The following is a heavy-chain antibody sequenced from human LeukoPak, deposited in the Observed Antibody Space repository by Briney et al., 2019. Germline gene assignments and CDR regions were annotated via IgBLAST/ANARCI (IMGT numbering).Heavy chain of an antibody. V-gene: IGHV3-21*01. D-gene: IGHD2-15*01. Sequence: GGSLRLSCAASGFTFSSSAMNWVRQAPGKGLEWVSSINNVGSHIYYADSVKGRFTISRDNAKNSLYLQMNSLRAEDTALYYCARGYSRAAFDIWGQGTMVTVAS. CDR2: INNVGSHI. CDR3: ARGYSRAAFDI. J-gene: IGHJ3*02. CDR1: GFTFSSSA.